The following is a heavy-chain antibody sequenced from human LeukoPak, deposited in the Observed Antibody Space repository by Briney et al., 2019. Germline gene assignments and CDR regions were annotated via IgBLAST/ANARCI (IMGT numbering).Heavy chain of an antibody. CDR1: GFTFSSYA. D-gene: IGHD6-19*01. V-gene: IGHV3-30*04. CDR3: ARDSSGWYHWDY. J-gene: IGHJ4*02. Sequence: GGSLRLSCAASGFTFSSYAMSWVRQAPGKGLEWVAVISYDGSNKYYADSVKGRFTISRDNSKNTLYLQMNSLRAEDTAVYYCARDSSGWYHWDYWGQGTLVTVSP. CDR2: ISYDGSNK.